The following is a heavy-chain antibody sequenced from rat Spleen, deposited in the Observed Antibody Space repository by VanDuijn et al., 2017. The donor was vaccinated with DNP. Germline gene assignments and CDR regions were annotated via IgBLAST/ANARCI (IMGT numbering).Heavy chain of an antibody. V-gene: IGHV1-43*01. J-gene: IGHJ2*01. CDR3: ARWGGPGYFDY. D-gene: IGHD1-4*01. Sequence: QIQLQQSGAELAKPGSSVKISCKASGYTFTNSYMGWIKQTTGQGLEFLGYVNTGSGATNYNEKFKGKATLTVDKSSSTAFMQLSSLTPDDSAVYYCARWGGPGYFDYWGQGVMVTVSS. CDR2: VNTGSGAT. CDR1: GYTFTNSY.